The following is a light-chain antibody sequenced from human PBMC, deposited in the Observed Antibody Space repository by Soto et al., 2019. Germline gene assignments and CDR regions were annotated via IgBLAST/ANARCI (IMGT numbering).Light chain of an antibody. CDR1: QSLVFSDGNTY. V-gene: IGKV2-30*01. Sequence: DVVLTQSPLSLPVALGQPASISCRSSQSLVFSDGNTYLNWFHQRPGQSPRRLIYTVSNRDSGVPDRFSGSGSGTDVTMKISRVEADYVGVYYCMQGTRWLWTFGHGTKVDI. CDR3: MQGTRWLWT. J-gene: IGKJ1*01. CDR2: TVS.